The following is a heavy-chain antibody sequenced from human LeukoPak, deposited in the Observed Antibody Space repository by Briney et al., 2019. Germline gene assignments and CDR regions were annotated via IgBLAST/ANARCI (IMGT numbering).Heavy chain of an antibody. V-gene: IGHV1-69*13. Sequence: ASVKVSCKASGGTFSSYAISWVRQAPGQGLEWMGGIIPIFGTANYAQKFQGRVTITADESTSTAYMELSSLRSEDTAVYYCARGISSIAATELPGSVDIWGQGTMVTVSS. CDR1: GGTFSSYA. CDR3: ARGISSIAATELPGSVDI. D-gene: IGHD6-6*01. J-gene: IGHJ3*02. CDR2: IIPIFGTA.